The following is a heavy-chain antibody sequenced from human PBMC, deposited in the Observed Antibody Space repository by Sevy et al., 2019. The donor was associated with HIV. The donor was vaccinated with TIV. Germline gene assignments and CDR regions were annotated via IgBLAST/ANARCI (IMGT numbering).Heavy chain of an antibody. Sequence: GGSLRLSCRGSGFSFSDFYMSWIRQAPGKGLEWVSHITGSGFTIYQADSVKGRFATSRDNAKNSLFLQMNSLRAEDTAVYYCARDGGALLYDYWGQGTLVTVSS. D-gene: IGHD3-16*02. V-gene: IGHV3-11*04. CDR2: ITGSGFTI. CDR3: ARDGGALLYDY. CDR1: GFSFSDFY. J-gene: IGHJ4*02.